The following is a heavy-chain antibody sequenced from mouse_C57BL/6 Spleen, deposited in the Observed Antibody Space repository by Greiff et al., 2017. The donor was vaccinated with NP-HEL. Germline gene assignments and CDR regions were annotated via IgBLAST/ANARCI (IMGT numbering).Heavy chain of an antibody. D-gene: IGHD2-14*01. V-gene: IGHV1-69*01. Sequence: VQLQQSGAELVMPGASVKLSCKASGYTFTSYWMHWVKQRPGQGLEWIGEIDPSDSYTNYNQKFKGKSTLTVDKSSSTAYMQLSSLTSEDSAVYYCARGRVRPYAMDYWGQGTSVTVSS. CDR3: ARGRVRPYAMDY. CDR1: GYTFTSYW. CDR2: IDPSDSYT. J-gene: IGHJ4*01.